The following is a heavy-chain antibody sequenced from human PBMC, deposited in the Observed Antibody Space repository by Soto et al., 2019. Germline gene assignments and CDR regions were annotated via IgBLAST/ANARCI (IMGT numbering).Heavy chain of an antibody. CDR2: IYYSGST. J-gene: IGHJ3*02. V-gene: IGHV4-39*01. CDR1: GGSISSSSYY. D-gene: IGHD3-16*01. Sequence: QLQLQESGPGLVKPSETLSLTCTVSGGSISSSSYYWGWIRQPPGKGLEWIGSIYYSGSTYYNPSLKSRVTMSVDTSKNQFSLKLSSVTSADTAVYYCARLLRPGDGGGALDIWGQGTMVTVSS. CDR3: ARLLRPGDGGGALDI.